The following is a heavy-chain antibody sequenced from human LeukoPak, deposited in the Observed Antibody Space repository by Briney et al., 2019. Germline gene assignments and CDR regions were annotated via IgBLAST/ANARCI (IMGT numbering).Heavy chain of an antibody. V-gene: IGHV3-33*01. CDR3: ARDSGAAQWLVAGIDFDY. Sequence: GRSLRLSCAASGFTFSSYGMYWVRQAPGKGLEWVAVIWYDGSNKYYADSVKGRFTISRDNSKNTLYLQMNSLRAEDTAVYYCARDSGAAQWLVAGIDFDYWGQGTLVTVSS. CDR1: GFTFSSYG. J-gene: IGHJ4*02. CDR2: IWYDGSNK. D-gene: IGHD6-19*01.